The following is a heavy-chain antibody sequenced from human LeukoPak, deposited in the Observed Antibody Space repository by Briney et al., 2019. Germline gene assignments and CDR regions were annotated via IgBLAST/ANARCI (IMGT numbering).Heavy chain of an antibody. CDR2: INWNGGST. J-gene: IGHJ6*02. D-gene: IGHD3-3*02. CDR3: ARDHSIVNNGMDV. CDR1: GFTFDDYG. V-gene: IGHV3-20*01. Sequence: GGSLRLSCAASGFTFDDYGMSWVRQAPGKGLEWVSGINWNGGSTGYADSVKGRFTISRDNAKNSLYLQMNSLRAEDTALYHCARDHSIVNNGMDVWGQGTTVNVSS.